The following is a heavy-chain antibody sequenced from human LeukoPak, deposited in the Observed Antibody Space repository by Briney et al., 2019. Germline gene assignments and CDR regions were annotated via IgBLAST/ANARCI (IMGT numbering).Heavy chain of an antibody. V-gene: IGHV3-30*18. CDR2: ISYDGSNK. J-gene: IGHJ3*02. CDR3: ANIISYYGGNSEHAFDI. D-gene: IGHD4-23*01. CDR1: GFTFSSYG. Sequence: GGSLRLSCAASGFTFSSYGMHWVRQAPGKGLEWVAVISYDGSNKYYADSVKGRFTISRDNSKNTLYLQMNSLRAEDTAVYYCANIISYYGGNSEHAFDIWGQGTMVTVSS.